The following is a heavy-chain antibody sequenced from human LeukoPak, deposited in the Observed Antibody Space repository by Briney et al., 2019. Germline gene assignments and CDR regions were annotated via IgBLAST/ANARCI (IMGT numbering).Heavy chain of an antibody. V-gene: IGHV1-69*05. CDR1: GGTFSSYA. CDR3: ATHGGSGTYSVPIYYYYMDV. Sequence: ASVKVSCKASGGTFSSYAISWVRQAPGQGLEWMGRIIPIFGTANYAQKFQGRVTITTDESTSTAYMELSSLRSEDTAVYYCATHGGSGTYSVPIYYYYMDVWGKGTTVTVSS. CDR2: IIPIFGTA. D-gene: IGHD3-10*01. J-gene: IGHJ6*03.